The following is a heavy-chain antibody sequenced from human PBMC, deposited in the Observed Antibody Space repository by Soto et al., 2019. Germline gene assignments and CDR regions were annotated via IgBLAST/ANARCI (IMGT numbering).Heavy chain of an antibody. D-gene: IGHD3-22*01. V-gene: IGHV4-39*01. CDR1: GGSISSTSYY. CDR2: IYYSGIT. J-gene: IGHJ4*02. CDR3: ARLGYFSNEDSDY. Sequence: QLQLQESGPGLVKPSETLSLTCSVSGGSISSTSYYWGWIRQPPGKGLEFIGSIYYSGITSYSPSLKSRVTISVDTSQNQFSLKLTSVTAADTAMYYCARLGYFSNEDSDYWGQGTLVTVSS.